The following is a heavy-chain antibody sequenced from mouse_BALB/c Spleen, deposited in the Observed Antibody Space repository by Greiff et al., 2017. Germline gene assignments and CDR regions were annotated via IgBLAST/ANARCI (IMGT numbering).Heavy chain of an antibody. Sequence: EVKLQESGPGLVKPSQSLSLTCTVTGYSITSDYAWNWIRQFPGNKLEWMGYISYSGSTSYNPSLKSRISITRDTSKNQFFLQLNSVTTEDTATYYCAHSNFWFAYWGQGTLVTVSA. J-gene: IGHJ3*01. V-gene: IGHV3-2*02. CDR3: AHSNFWFAY. CDR1: GYSITSDYA. D-gene: IGHD4-1*01. CDR2: ISYSGST.